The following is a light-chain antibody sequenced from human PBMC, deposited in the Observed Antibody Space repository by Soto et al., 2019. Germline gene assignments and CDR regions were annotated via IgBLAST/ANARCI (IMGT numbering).Light chain of an antibody. J-gene: IGKJ4*01. CDR1: QSVSSSF. V-gene: IGKV3-20*01. CDR3: QQYGSSPGAFI. CDR2: AAS. Sequence: IVLTQSPGTLSLSPGERATLSCRASQSVSSSFLAWYQQKPGQAPRLLIYAASSRATGIPDRFSGSGSGTAFTLTISRLEPEDFPVYYCQQYGSSPGAFIFGGGTKVEIK.